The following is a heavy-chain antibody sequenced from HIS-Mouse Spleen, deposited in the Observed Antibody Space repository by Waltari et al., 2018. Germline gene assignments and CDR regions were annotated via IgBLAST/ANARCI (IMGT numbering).Heavy chain of an antibody. D-gene: IGHD6-6*01. J-gene: IGHJ4*02. CDR1: GYTFTGYY. CDR2: VNPNRGGT. CDR3: AGDQGIAARPDY. V-gene: IGHV1-2*02. Sequence: QVQLVQSGAEVKKPGASVKVSCKASGYTFTGYYMHWVRQAPGQGLEWMGVVNPNRGGTNYAQKFQGRVTMTRDTAISTAYMELSRLRSDDTAVYYCAGDQGIAARPDYWGQGTLVTVSS.